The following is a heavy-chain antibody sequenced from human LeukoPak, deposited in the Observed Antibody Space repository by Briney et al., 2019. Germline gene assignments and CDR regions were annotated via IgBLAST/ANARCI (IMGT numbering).Heavy chain of an antibody. V-gene: IGHV3-23*01. Sequence: GGSLRLSCAASGFTFSSYAMSWDRQAPGKGLEWVSAISGRGGSTYYPDSVKGRFTISRDNSKNTVYLQMNSLRAEDTAVYYCAKEGDSSGWFDYWGQGTLVTVSS. CDR1: GFTFSSYA. D-gene: IGHD3-22*01. CDR2: ISGRGGST. J-gene: IGHJ4*02. CDR3: AKEGDSSGWFDY.